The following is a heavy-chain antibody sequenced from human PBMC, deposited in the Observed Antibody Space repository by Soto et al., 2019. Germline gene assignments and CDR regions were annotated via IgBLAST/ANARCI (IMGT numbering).Heavy chain of an antibody. CDR2: IYPGDSDT. CDR3: ARTRGGSYCYYYGRDV. CDR1: GYSFTSYW. V-gene: IGHV5-51*01. Sequence: GESLKISCKGSGYSFTSYWIGWVRQMPGKGLEWMGIIYPGDSDTRYSPSFQGKVTISAEKSISTAYLQWSSLKASDTAMYYCARTRGGSYCYYYGRDVWGQATTVTVSS. J-gene: IGHJ6*02. D-gene: IGHD1-26*01.